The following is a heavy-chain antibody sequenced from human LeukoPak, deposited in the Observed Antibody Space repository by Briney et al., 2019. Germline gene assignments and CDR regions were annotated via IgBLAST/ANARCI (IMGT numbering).Heavy chain of an antibody. V-gene: IGHV1-2*02. CDR1: GYTFTGYY. CDR2: INPNSGGT. Sequence: ASVKVSCKASGYTFTGYYMHWVRQAPGQGLEWMGWINPNSGGTNCAQKFQGRVTMTRDTSISTAYMELSRLRSDDTAVYYCAREYYDYVWGSYRYTVYYFDYWGQGTLVTVSS. CDR3: AREYYDYVWGSYRYTVYYFDY. D-gene: IGHD3-16*02. J-gene: IGHJ4*02.